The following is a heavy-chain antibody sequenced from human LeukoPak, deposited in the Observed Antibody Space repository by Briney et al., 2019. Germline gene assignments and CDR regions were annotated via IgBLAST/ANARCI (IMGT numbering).Heavy chain of an antibody. Sequence: GGSLRLSCAASGFTFSSYGMHWVRQAPGKGLEWVAFIRYDGSNKYYADSVKGRFTISRDNSKNTLYLQMNSLRAEDTAVYYCAKAPTYYYDSSGGKGYMDVWGKGTTVTVSS. CDR2: IRYDGSNK. V-gene: IGHV3-30*02. CDR3: AKAPTYYYDSSGGKGYMDV. D-gene: IGHD3-22*01. CDR1: GFTFSSYG. J-gene: IGHJ6*03.